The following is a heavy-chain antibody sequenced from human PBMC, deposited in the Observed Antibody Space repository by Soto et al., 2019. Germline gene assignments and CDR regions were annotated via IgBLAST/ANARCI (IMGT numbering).Heavy chain of an antibody. CDR2: INPNSGGT. Sequence: ASVKVFCKATGYTFSGYYMHWVRQAPGQGLEWMGWINPNSGGTNYAQKFQGRVTMTRDTSISTADMELSRLRSDDTAVYYCARGGTVTDYYYSYTMDVWGQGTTVTVSS. J-gene: IGHJ6*02. V-gene: IGHV1-2*02. D-gene: IGHD4-4*01. CDR3: ARGGTVTDYYYSYTMDV. CDR1: GYTFSGYY.